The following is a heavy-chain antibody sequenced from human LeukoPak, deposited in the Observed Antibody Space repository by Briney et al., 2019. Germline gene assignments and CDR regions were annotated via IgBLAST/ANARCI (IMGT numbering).Heavy chain of an antibody. D-gene: IGHD3-9*01. CDR3: AKGVKVPLLRYFSYYMDV. Sequence: SETLSLTCTVSGGSISSYYWSWIRQPPGKGLEWIGYIYYSGSTNYNPSLKSRVTISVDTSKNQFSLKLSSVTAADTAVYYCAKGVKVPLLRYFSYYMDVWGKGTTVTISS. V-gene: IGHV4-59*01. CDR2: IYYSGST. CDR1: GGSISSYY. J-gene: IGHJ6*03.